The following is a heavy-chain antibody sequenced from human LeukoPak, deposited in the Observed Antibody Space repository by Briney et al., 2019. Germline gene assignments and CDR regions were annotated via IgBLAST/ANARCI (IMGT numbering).Heavy chain of an antibody. D-gene: IGHD3-22*01. V-gene: IGHV4-39*07. CDR2: IYYSGST. Sequence: PSETLSLTCTVSGGSISSSSYYWGWIRQPPGKGLEWIGSIYYSGSTYYNPSLKSRVTISIDTSRNQFSLNLSPVTAADTAVYYCARDPVPSYYDSSGYYFDYWGQGTLVTVSS. J-gene: IGHJ4*02. CDR1: GGSISSSSYY. CDR3: ARDPVPSYYDSSGYYFDY.